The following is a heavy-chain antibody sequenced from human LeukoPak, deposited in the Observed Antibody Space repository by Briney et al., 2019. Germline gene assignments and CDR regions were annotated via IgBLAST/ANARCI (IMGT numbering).Heavy chain of an antibody. CDR2: INHSGST. J-gene: IGHJ4*02. CDR3: AVSNTSYYASH. Sequence: PSETLSLTCGVYGGTFSGYYWSWIRQPPGKGLEWIGEINHSGSTNYNPSLESRVTISVDTSKNQFSLKLSSLTAADTAVYYCAVSNTSYYASHWGQGTLVTVSS. CDR1: GGTFSGYY. V-gene: IGHV4-34*08. D-gene: IGHD3-10*01.